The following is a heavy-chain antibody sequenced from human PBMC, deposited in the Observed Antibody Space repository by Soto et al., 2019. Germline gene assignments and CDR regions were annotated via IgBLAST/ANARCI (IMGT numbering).Heavy chain of an antibody. D-gene: IGHD6-19*01. Sequence: ASVKVSCKASGYTFTGYYMHWVRQAPGQGLEWMGWISTYNGNTIYAQKIQGRVTMTTDTSTSTAYVELRSLRSDDTAVYYCAREEGISDWHAFDYWGQGTLVTVSS. CDR3: AREEGISDWHAFDY. J-gene: IGHJ4*02. CDR2: ISTYNGNT. CDR1: GYTFTGYY. V-gene: IGHV1-18*04.